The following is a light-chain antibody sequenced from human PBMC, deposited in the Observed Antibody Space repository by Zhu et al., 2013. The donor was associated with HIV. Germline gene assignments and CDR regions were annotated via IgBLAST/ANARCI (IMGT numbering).Light chain of an antibody. CDR1: QGIATY. V-gene: IGKV1-9*01. CDR2: DAS. J-gene: IGKJ1*01. Sequence: DIQLTQSPSFLSASVGDRVRITCRASQGIATYLAWYQQKPGKAPNLLIYDASTLQSGVPSRFSGSGSETHFSLTINNLQPEDFATYYCQQAYGTPWTFGQGT. CDR3: QQAYGTPWT.